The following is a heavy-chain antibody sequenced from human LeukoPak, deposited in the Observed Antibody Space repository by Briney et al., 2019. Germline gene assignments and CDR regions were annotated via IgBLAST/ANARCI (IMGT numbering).Heavy chain of an antibody. Sequence: ASVKVSCKASDYTFINYGISWVRQAPGQGLEWMGWISAYNGNTIYAQKLQGRVTMTTDTSTSTAYMELRSLRSDDTAVYYCARVLSYYDSSGYSSDYYYYGMDVWGQGTTVTVSS. D-gene: IGHD3-22*01. CDR2: ISAYNGNT. CDR3: ARVLSYYDSSGYSSDYYYYGMDV. V-gene: IGHV1-18*01. CDR1: DYTFINYG. J-gene: IGHJ6*02.